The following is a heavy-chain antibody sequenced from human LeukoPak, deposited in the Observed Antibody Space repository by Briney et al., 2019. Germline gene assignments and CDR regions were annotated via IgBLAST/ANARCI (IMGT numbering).Heavy chain of an antibody. CDR2: ISGSGGST. J-gene: IGHJ4*02. CDR1: GFTFGSYA. D-gene: IGHD1-26*01. V-gene: IGHV3-23*01. CDR3: AKDSGSYSYFDY. Sequence: GGSLRLSCAASGFTFGSYAMSWVRQAPAKGLEWVSAISGSGGSTYYADSVKGRFTISRDNSKNTLYLQMNSLRAEDTAVYYCAKDSGSYSYFDYWGQGTLVTVSS.